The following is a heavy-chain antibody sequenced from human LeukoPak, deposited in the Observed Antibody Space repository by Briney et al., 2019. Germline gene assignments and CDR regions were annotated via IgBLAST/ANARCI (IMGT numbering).Heavy chain of an antibody. CDR2: ISAYNGNT. V-gene: IGHV1-18*01. D-gene: IGHD5-24*01. CDR3: ARENGGDGYNPYGMDV. J-gene: IGHJ6*02. CDR1: GYTFTSYG. Sequence: ASVKVSCKASGYTFTSYGISWVRQAPGQGLEWMGWISAYNGNTNSAQRLQGRFTMSTDTSTSTAYMELRSLRSDDTAVYYCARENGGDGYNPYGMDVWGQGTTVTVSS.